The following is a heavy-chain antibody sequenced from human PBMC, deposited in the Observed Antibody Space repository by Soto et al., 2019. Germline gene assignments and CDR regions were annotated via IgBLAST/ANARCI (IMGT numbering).Heavy chain of an antibody. Sequence: SETLSLTCTVSGGSISSDDYYWSWIRQAPGRGLEWIWYIHSSGSIYYNPSLKSRATMSIDTAGNQFPLKVSSVTVADTAVYYCARDLDGLHDDTSGPFPRPGWGQGTLVTVSS. V-gene: IGHV4-30-4*01. D-gene: IGHD3-22*01. CDR1: GGSISSDDYY. CDR2: IHSSGSI. J-gene: IGHJ1*01. CDR3: ARDLDGLHDDTSGPFPRPG.